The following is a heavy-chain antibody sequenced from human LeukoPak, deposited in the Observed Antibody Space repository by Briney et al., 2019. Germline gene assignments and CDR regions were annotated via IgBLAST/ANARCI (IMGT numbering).Heavy chain of an antibody. CDR1: GFTVITND. J-gene: IGHJ4*02. Sequence: GGSLRLSCAASGFTVITNDMTWVRQAPGKGLEWVSVLYSDGNTKYADSVQGRFTISRDDSKNTLYLEMNSLSPDDTAVYYCARGVEPLAAKTLAYWGQGTLVTVSS. D-gene: IGHD1-14*01. CDR2: LYSDGNT. V-gene: IGHV3-53*01. CDR3: ARGVEPLAAKTLAY.